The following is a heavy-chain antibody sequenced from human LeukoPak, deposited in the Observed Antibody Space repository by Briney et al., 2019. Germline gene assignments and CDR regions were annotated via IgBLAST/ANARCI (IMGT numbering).Heavy chain of an antibody. D-gene: IGHD2-2*01. CDR2: ISGSGGST. CDR3: AKAGWPAAPGDY. V-gene: IGHV3-23*01. Sequence: GGSLRLSCAASGFTFSSYAMSWVRHAPGQGLEWVSAISGSGGSTYYADSVKGRFTISRDNSKNTRYLQMNSLRAEDTAVYYCAKAGWPAAPGDYWGQGTLVTVSS. CDR1: GFTFSSYA. J-gene: IGHJ4*02.